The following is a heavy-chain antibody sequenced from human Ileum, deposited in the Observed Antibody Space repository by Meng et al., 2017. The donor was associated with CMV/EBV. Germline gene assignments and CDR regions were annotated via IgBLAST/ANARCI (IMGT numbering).Heavy chain of an antibody. CDR1: GGSFSNYY. V-gene: IGHV4-4*07. J-gene: IGHJ4*02. CDR2: IYTSGTT. CDR3: ARNYGSGNWNFFHY. D-gene: IGHD3-10*01. Sequence: QGELKESGPGLVKTSETLSLTCDFYGGSFSNYYLSWIRQPAGKGLEWIAHIYTSGTTNYNPSLKSRVTMSVDTSRNQFSLKLTSVTAADTAVYYCARNYGSGNWNFFHYWGQGTLVTVSS.